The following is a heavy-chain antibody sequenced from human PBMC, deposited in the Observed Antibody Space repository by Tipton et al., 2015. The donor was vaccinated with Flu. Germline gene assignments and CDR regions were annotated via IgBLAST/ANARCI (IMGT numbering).Heavy chain of an antibody. CDR1: GYIFTYRY. CDR3: VRSALDSVSSAFDL. V-gene: IGHV1-45*02. J-gene: IGHJ3*01. D-gene: IGHD3-22*01. CDR2: ITPYNGDT. Sequence: QLVQSGAEVKKTGSSVKVSCSASGYIFTYRYLHWVRQAPGQALEWLGWITPYNGDTYYSRKFQDRATISRALSLNPVYLELRGLTPEDTAMYYCVRSALDSVSSAFDLWGQGTLVTVSS.